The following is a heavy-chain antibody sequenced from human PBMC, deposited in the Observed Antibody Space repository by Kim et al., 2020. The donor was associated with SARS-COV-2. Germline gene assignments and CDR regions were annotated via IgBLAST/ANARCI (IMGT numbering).Heavy chain of an antibody. CDR3: ARGSTNFDY. D-gene: IGHD2-2*01. CDR2: GIA. Sequence: GIANYAQKFQGRVTITADQSTSTAYMELSSLRSEDTAVYYCARGSTNFDYWGQGTLVTVSS. J-gene: IGHJ4*02. V-gene: IGHV1-69*04.